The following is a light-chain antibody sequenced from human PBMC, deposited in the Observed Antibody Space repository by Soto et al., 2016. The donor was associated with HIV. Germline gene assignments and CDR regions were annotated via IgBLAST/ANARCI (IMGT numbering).Light chain of an antibody. CDR2: EVS. V-gene: IGKV2D-29*02. CDR3: MQSIEGIT. J-gene: IGKJ4*01. Sequence: EIVLTQTPLSLSVIPGQPASISCRSGQTLLHWNAKTYLYWYLQKPGQSPHLLIYEVSNRFYGVSDRFSGSGSGTDFTLKISRVEAEDVGVYYCMQSIEGITFGGGTKVEIK. CDR1: QTLLHWNAKTY.